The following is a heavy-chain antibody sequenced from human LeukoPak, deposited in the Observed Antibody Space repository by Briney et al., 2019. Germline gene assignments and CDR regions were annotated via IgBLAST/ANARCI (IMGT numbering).Heavy chain of an antibody. CDR2: FDPEDGET. CDR1: GYTLTELS. D-gene: IGHD2-8*01. V-gene: IGHV1-24*01. J-gene: IGHJ6*02. CDR3: ASLYERNYGMDV. Sequence: ASVKVSCKVSGYTLTELSMHWVRQAPGKGLEWVGGFDPEDGETIYAQKFQGRVTMTEDTSTDTAYMELSSLRSEDTAVYYCASLYERNYGMDVWGQGTTVTVSS.